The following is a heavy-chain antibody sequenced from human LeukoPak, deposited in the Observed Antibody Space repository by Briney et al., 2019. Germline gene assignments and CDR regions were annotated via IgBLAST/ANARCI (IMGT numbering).Heavy chain of an antibody. CDR2: MYYSGTT. J-gene: IGHJ5*02. CDR3: ARHDNYPGFGRGFDP. D-gene: IGHD3-10*01. Sequence: ASETLSLTRSVSGDSMSGYYWSWIRQPPGKGLEWIGYMYYSGTTNYNPSLKSRGTISADTSKNHFSLKLYSVTAADTAVYYCARHDNYPGFGRGFDPWGQGFLVTVTS. CDR1: GDSMSGYY. V-gene: IGHV4-59*08.